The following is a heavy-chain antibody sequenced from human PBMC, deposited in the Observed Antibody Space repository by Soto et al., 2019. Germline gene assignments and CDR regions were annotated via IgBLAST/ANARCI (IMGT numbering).Heavy chain of an antibody. J-gene: IGHJ5*02. CDR1: GGSISSGPYS. Sequence: TSETLSLTCTVSGGSISSGPYSWGWIRQPPGEGLEWIGTFYYSGRTNYNPSLASRVTISVDTSKNQFSMKMTSVTAADTAVYYCARSYYDSIGFTVGPWGQGTLVTVSS. D-gene: IGHD3-22*01. CDR2: FYYSGRT. V-gene: IGHV4-39*07. CDR3: ARSYYDSIGFTVGP.